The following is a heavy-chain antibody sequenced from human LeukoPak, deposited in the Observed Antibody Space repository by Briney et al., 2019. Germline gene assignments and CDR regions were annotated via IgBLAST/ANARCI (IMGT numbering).Heavy chain of an antibody. CDR3: ARDIVVVPAATQRDY. CDR1: GYTFTGYY. Sequence: GSSVKVSCKASGYTFTGYYMHWVRQAPGQGLEWMGWINPNSGGTNYAQKFQGRVTMTRDTSISTAYMELSRLRSDDTAVYYCARDIVVVPAATQRDYWGQGTLVTVSS. V-gene: IGHV1-2*02. D-gene: IGHD2-2*01. J-gene: IGHJ4*02. CDR2: INPNSGGT.